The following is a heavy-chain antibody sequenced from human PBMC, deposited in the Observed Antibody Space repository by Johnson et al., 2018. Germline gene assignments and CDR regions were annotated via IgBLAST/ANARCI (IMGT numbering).Heavy chain of an antibody. CDR2: ITSDGRPT. CDR3: AREFSGGMDV. D-gene: IGHD3-3*02. J-gene: IGHJ6*02. V-gene: IGHV3-74*01. Sequence: ERLVESGGGLVQPGGSLRLSCTASGFTIRNFWMHWVRQAPGKGLVWVSNITSDGRPTHYADTAKGRFTVSSENAKNTLYLQMNSLRAEDTAGYYCAREFSGGMDVWGQGTTLTVSS. CDR1: GFTIRNFW.